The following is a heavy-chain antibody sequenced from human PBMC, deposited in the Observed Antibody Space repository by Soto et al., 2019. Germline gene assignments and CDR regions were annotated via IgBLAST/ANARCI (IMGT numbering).Heavy chain of an antibody. CDR1: GFTFSNAW. V-gene: IGHV3-15*07. Sequence: EVQLVESGGGLVKPGGSLRLSCAASGFTFSNAWMNWVRQAPGKGLEWVGRIKSKTDGGTTDYAAPVKGRFTISKDDSKNTLYLQMTSLKTENTAVYYCTTEDREYRYADDGFDIWGKGTMVTVSS. CDR3: TTEDREYRYADDGFDI. D-gene: IGHD5-18*01. J-gene: IGHJ3*02. CDR2: IKSKTDGGTT.